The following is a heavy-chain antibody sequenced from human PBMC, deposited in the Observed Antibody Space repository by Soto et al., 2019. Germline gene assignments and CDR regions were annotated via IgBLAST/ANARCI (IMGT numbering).Heavy chain of an antibody. D-gene: IGHD1-26*01. CDR3: AKRTVGDH. J-gene: IGHJ4*02. CDR1: GFTFNSYA. V-gene: IGHV3-23*01. Sequence: EVQLLESGGGLVQPGGSLTLSCAASGFTFNSYAMSWVRQAPGKGLEWVSTISDSGGNTYYVDSVKGRFTISRDNSKNPLYLQMNSLRAEDTAVYYCAKRTVGDHWGQGTLVTVSS. CDR2: ISDSGGNT.